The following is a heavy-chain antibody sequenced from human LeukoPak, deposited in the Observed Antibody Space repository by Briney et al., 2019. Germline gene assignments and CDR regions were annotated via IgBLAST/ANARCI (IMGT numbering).Heavy chain of an antibody. D-gene: IGHD2-8*01. J-gene: IGHJ3*01. Sequence: GGSLRLSCTTSRSSINNYAMTWVRRAPGKGLEWVSSIWSSGDHTKYADSVRGRVTVSRDKTKNTLYLQMNDLRVDDTAVYYCAKDPNGDYIGAFDVWGQGIMVTVSS. CDR1: RSSINNYA. V-gene: IGHV3-23*01. CDR2: IWSSGDHT. CDR3: AKDPNGDYIGAFDV.